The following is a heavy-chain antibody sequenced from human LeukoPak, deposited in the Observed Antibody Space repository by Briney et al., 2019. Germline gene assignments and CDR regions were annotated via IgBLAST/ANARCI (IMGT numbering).Heavy chain of an antibody. CDR2: VSGSGSLT. Sequence: GGSLRLCCAASGFTFNTYAMSWVRQAPGKGLEWVSDVSGSGSLTYYADSVKGRFTISRDNSKNTLYLQMNSLRAEDTAVYYCARDRGPTTRYYYFYMDVWGKGATVTVSS. CDR1: GFTFNTYA. J-gene: IGHJ6*03. D-gene: IGHD1-26*01. CDR3: ARDRGPTTRYYYFYMDV. V-gene: IGHV3-23*01.